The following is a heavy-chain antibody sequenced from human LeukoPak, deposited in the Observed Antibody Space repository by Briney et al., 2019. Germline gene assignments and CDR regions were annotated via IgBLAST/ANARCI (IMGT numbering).Heavy chain of an antibody. Sequence: GGSLRLSCAASGFTFSDYYMSWIRQAPGKGLEWVSYISCSGSTIYYADSVKGRFTISRDNAKNSLYLQMNSLRAEDTAVYYCARRVARGELLSWGQGTLVTVSS. V-gene: IGHV3-11*01. CDR2: ISCSGSTI. J-gene: IGHJ5*02. D-gene: IGHD1-26*01. CDR1: GFTFSDYY. CDR3: ARRVARGELLS.